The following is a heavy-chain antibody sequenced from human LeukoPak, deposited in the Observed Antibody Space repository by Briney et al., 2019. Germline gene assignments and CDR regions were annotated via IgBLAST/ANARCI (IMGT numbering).Heavy chain of an antibody. V-gene: IGHV1-69*13. D-gene: IGHD3-3*01. CDR3: ARTRLEWLQFDY. Sequence: PVKVSCKASGGTFSSYAISWVRQAPGQGLEWMGGIIPIFGTANYAQKFQGRVTITADESTSTAYMELSSLRSEDTAVYYCARTRLEWLQFDYWGQGTLVTVSS. CDR2: IIPIFGTA. J-gene: IGHJ4*02. CDR1: GGTFSSYA.